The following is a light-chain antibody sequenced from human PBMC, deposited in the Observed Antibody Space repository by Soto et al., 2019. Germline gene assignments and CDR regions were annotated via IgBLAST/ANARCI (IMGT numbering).Light chain of an antibody. J-gene: IGLJ1*01. CDR1: SSDVGGYNY. V-gene: IGLV2-11*01. CDR3: CSYAGTYIGYV. Sequence: QSALTQPRSVSGSPGQSVTISCTGTSSDVGGYNYVSWYQQYPGKAPKLMIYDVTKRPSGAPDRFSGSKSGNTASLSISGLQAEDEADYYCCSYAGTYIGYVFGSGTRSPS. CDR2: DVT.